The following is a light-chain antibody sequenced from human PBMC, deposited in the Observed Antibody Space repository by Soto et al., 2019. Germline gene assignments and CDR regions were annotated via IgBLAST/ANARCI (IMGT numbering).Light chain of an antibody. J-gene: IGLJ1*01. V-gene: IGLV2-14*01. Sequence: QSALTQPASVSGSPGQSITISCTGTSSDVGGYNYVSWYQQHPGKAPKLMIYDVSGRPSGVSNRFSGSKSGNTASLAISGLQAEDEADYYCSSYTSSSTRVFGTGTKVTVL. CDR3: SSYTSSSTRV. CDR2: DVS. CDR1: SSDVGGYNY.